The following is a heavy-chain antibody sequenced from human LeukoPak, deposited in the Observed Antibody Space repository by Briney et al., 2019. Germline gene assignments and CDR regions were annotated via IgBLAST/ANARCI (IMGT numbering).Heavy chain of an antibody. V-gene: IGHV3-73*01. CDR1: GFVFSGSA. D-gene: IGHD4-11*01. Sequence: GGSLRLSCAASGFVFSGSAMHWVRQTSGKGLEWIGRSRSKVYSYATEYAASVKGRFTISRDDSKNTAYLQMNSLKTEDTAVYYCTRRYDYSNYTDYWGQGTLVTVSS. J-gene: IGHJ4*02. CDR2: SRSKVYSYAT. CDR3: TRRYDYSNYTDY.